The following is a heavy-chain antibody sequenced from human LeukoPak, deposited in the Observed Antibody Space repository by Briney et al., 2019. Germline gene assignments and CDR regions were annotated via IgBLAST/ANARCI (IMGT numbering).Heavy chain of an antibody. CDR2: IWYDGSNK. Sequence: GGSLRLSCAASGFTFNSYGMHWVRQAPGKGLEWVAVIWYDGSNKYYADSVKGRFTISRDNSKNTLYLQMNSLRAEDTAVYYCARDSAAAASFDYWGQGTLVTVSS. CDR1: GFTFNSYG. J-gene: IGHJ4*02. V-gene: IGHV3-33*01. CDR3: ARDSAAAASFDY. D-gene: IGHD6-13*01.